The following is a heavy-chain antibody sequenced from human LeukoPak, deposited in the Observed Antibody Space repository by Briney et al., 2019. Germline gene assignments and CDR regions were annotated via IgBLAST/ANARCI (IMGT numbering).Heavy chain of an antibody. V-gene: IGHV4-34*01. J-gene: IGHJ4*02. D-gene: IGHD6-19*01. CDR1: GGSFSGYY. CDR3: ARQWLVRAYYFDY. CDR2: INHSGST. Sequence: SETLSLTCAVYGGSFSGYYWSWIRQPPGKGLEWIGEINHSGSTNYNPSLKSRVTISVDTSKNQFSLKLSSVTAADTAVYYCARQWLVRAYYFDYWGQGTLVTVSS.